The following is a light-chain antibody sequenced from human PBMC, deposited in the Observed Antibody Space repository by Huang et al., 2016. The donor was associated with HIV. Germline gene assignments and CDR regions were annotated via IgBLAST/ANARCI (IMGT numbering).Light chain of an antibody. CDR3: QQRSNWPLYT. CDR1: QSVSSF. CDR2: DAS. Sequence: EIVLTQSPGTLSLSPGERANLSCRASQSVSSFLAWYQQKPGQAPRLLIYDASNRATGIPARFGGSGSGTDFTLTISSLEPEDFAVYYCQQRSNWPLYTFGQGTKLEIK. J-gene: IGKJ2*01. V-gene: IGKV3-11*01.